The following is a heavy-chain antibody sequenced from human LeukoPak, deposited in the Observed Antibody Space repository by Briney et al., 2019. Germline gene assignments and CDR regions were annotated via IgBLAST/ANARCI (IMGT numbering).Heavy chain of an antibody. CDR3: ARLHHRGYRLYGAFDI. D-gene: IGHD3-22*01. J-gene: IGHJ3*02. V-gene: IGHV4-34*01. Sequence: SETLSLTCAVYGGSFSGYYWSWIRQPPGKGLEWIGEINHSGSTNYNPSLTSRVTISVDTSKNQFSLKLSSVTAADTAVYYCARLHHRGYRLYGAFDIWGQGTMVTVSS. CDR1: GGSFSGYY. CDR2: INHSGST.